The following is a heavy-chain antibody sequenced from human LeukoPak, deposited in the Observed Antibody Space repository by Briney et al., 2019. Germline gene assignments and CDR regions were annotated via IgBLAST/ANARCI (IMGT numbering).Heavy chain of an antibody. J-gene: IGHJ4*02. V-gene: IGHV4-39*01. CDR3: ARGDCSGGSCYLFDY. CDR2: IYYSGST. CDR1: GGSISSSSYY. Sequence: SETLSLTCTVSGGSISSSSYYWGCIRQPPGKGLEWFGSIYYSGSTYCNPSLKSRVTISVDTSKNQFSLKLSSVTAAHTAVYYCARGDCSGGSCYLFDYWGQGALVTVSS. D-gene: IGHD2-15*01.